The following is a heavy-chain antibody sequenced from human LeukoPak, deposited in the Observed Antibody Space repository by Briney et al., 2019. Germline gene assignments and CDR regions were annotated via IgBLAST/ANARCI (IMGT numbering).Heavy chain of an antibody. Sequence: SETLSLTCTVSGGSISSYYWSWIRQPPGEGLEWIGYIYYSGSTNYNPSLKSRVTISVDTSKNQFSLKLSSVTAADTAVYYCARRPGYSSSWYSGGMDVWGQGTTVTVSS. J-gene: IGHJ6*02. D-gene: IGHD6-13*01. V-gene: IGHV4-59*08. CDR2: IYYSGST. CDR3: ARRPGYSSSWYSGGMDV. CDR1: GGSISSYY.